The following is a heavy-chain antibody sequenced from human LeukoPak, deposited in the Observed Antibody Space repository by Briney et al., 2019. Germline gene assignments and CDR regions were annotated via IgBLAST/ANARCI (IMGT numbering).Heavy chain of an antibody. V-gene: IGHV3-23*01. CDR1: GFTFSSYA. CDR2: IPASGGST. CDR3: AKGSSAGWSQYFDL. Sequence: PGGSLRLSCAASGFTFSSYAMSWVRQAPGKGLEWVSGIPASGGSTYYADSVKGRFSISRDNSKNTLFLQVSSLRAEDTAVYFCAKGSSAGWSQYFDLWGQGTLVIVSS. D-gene: IGHD6-19*01. J-gene: IGHJ4*02.